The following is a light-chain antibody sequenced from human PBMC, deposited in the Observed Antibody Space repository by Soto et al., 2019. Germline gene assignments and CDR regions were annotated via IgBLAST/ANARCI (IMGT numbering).Light chain of an antibody. J-gene: IGKJ2*01. Sequence: EIVMTQSPVTLSVSPGERATLSCRASQSVSSYLAWYQQKPGQAPRLLIYDASTRATGIPARFSGSGSGTDFTLTISSLEPEDFAVYYCQQRSYWPHTFGQGTKVDIK. CDR3: QQRSYWPHT. V-gene: IGKV3-11*01. CDR2: DAS. CDR1: QSVSSY.